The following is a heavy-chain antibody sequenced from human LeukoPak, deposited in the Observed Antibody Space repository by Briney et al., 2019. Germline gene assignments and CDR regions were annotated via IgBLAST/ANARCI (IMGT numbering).Heavy chain of an antibody. Sequence: GGSLRLSCAASGFTFSSYGMHWVRQAPGKGLEWVAVIWYDGSNKYYADSVKGRFTISRDNSKNTLYLQMNSLRAEDTAVYYCARTYYYDSSVDYWGQRTLVTVSS. CDR3: ARTYYYDSSVDY. CDR2: IWYDGSNK. V-gene: IGHV3-33*01. J-gene: IGHJ4*02. CDR1: GFTFSSYG. D-gene: IGHD3-22*01.